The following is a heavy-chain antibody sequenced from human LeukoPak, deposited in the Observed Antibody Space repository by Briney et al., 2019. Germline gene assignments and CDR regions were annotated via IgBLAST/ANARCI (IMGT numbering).Heavy chain of an antibody. J-gene: IGHJ2*01. CDR2: IYTSGST. Sequence: SETLSLTCTVSGGSISSYYWSWIRQPAGKGLEWIGRIYTSGSTNYNPSLKSRVTMSVDTSKNQFSLKLSSVTAADTAVYYCASDGPYYDILTGYSNTYWYFDLWGRGTLVTVSS. D-gene: IGHD3-9*01. CDR3: ASDGPYYDILTGYSNTYWYFDL. CDR1: GGSISSYY. V-gene: IGHV4-4*07.